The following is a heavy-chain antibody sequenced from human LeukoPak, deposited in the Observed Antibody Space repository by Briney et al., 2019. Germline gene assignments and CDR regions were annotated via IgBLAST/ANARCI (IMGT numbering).Heavy chain of an antibody. CDR2: INTNTENP. CDR1: GYTFTKFA. Sequence: ASVKVSCKASGYTFTKFAMNWLRQAPGQGLEWMGWINTNTENPTYAQGFTGRLVFSLDTSISTAYLQISRLEAEDTAVYYCARTRYCDSTSCLEGRGAFDMWGQGTMVTVSS. J-gene: IGHJ3*02. CDR3: ARTRYCDSTSCLEGRGAFDM. D-gene: IGHD2-2*01. V-gene: IGHV7-4-1*02.